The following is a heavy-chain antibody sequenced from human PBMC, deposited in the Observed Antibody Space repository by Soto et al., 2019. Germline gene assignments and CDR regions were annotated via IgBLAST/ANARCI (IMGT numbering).Heavy chain of an antibody. V-gene: IGHV1-2*04. D-gene: IGHD3-22*01. CDR3: ARSEIYYDSSGYYDDFDY. CDR2: INPNSGGT. CDR1: GYTFTGYY. Sequence: GASVKVSCKASGYTFTGYYMHWVRQAPGQGLEWMGWINPNSGGTNYAQKFQGWVTMTRDTSISTAYMELSRLRSDDTAVYYCARSEIYYDSSGYYDDFDYWGQGTLVTDSS. J-gene: IGHJ4*02.